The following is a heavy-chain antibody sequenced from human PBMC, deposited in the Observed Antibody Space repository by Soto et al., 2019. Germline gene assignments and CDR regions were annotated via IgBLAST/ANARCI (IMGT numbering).Heavy chain of an antibody. V-gene: IGHV3-30-3*01. Sequence: QVQLVESGGGVVQPGRSLRLPCAASGFTFCSYAMHWVRQAPGKGLEWVAVISYDGSNKYYADSVKGRFTISRDNSKNTLYLQMNSLRAEDTAVYYCASGSGWYYYYYGMDVWGQGTTVTVSS. J-gene: IGHJ6*02. CDR2: ISYDGSNK. CDR3: ASGSGWYYYYYGMDV. CDR1: GFTFCSYA. D-gene: IGHD6-19*01.